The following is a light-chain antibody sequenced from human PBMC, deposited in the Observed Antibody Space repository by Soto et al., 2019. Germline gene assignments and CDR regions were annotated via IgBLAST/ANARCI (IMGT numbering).Light chain of an antibody. J-gene: IGKJ1*01. CDR2: DAS. CDR1: QTISSW. CDR3: QQYNSYWGT. V-gene: IGKV1-5*01. Sequence: DVQMTQSPSTLSGSVGDRVTIPCRASQTISSWLAWYQQKPGKAPKLLIYDASSLESGVPSRFSGSGSGTEFTLTISSLQPDDFATYYCQQYNSYWGTFGQGTKVDI.